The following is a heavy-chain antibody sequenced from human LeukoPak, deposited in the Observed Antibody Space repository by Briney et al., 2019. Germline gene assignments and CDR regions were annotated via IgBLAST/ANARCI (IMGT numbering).Heavy chain of an antibody. D-gene: IGHD1-26*01. CDR3: AKGRGDVGATSAFDT. V-gene: IGHV3-23*01. CDR1: GFTFSNYV. CDR2: IGGGATT. Sequence: GGSLRLSCAASGFTFSNYVMSWVRQAPGKGLEWVSAIGGGATTYYADYVKGRFTISRDNSKNTLYLQMNSLGVEDTAIYYCAKGRGDVGATSAFDTWGQGTMVTVSS. J-gene: IGHJ3*02.